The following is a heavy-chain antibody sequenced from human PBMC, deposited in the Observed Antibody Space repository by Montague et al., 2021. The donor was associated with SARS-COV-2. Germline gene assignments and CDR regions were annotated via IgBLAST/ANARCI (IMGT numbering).Heavy chain of an antibody. CDR1: RFTVSSNY. CDR3: ARGNDDYVWGSLGPFDP. CDR2: IYSGGST. Sequence: SLRLSCAASRFTVSSNYMSWVRQAPGKGLEWVSVIYSGGSTYYADSVKGRFTISRHNSKNTLYLQMNSLRAEDTAVYYCARGNDDYVWGSLGPFDPWGQGTLVTVSS. J-gene: IGHJ5*02. V-gene: IGHV3-53*04. D-gene: IGHD3-16*01.